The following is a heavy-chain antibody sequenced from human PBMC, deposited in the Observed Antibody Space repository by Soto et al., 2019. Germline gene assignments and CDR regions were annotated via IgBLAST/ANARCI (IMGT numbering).Heavy chain of an antibody. CDR1: GFSFTNYA. CDR3: AGAYCSGTTCYGLYGMDV. D-gene: IGHD2-2*01. J-gene: IGHJ6*02. CDR2: MSGSGGGT. V-gene: IGHV3-23*01. Sequence: GGSLRLSCAASGFSFTNYAMHWVRQASGKGLEWVSSMSGSGGGTYYADSVKGRFTISRDNSKNTLFLQMNSLRAEGTALYYCAGAYCSGTTCYGLYGMDVWGQGTTVTVSS.